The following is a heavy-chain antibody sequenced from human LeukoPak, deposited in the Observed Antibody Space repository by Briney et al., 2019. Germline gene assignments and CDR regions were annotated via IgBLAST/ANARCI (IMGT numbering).Heavy chain of an antibody. D-gene: IGHD2/OR15-2a*01. CDR1: GFTFSSYA. J-gene: IGHJ4*02. CDR3: ARASMAASDY. CDR2: ISYDGSNK. V-gene: IGHV3-30*04. Sequence: GRSLRLSCAASGFTFSSYAMHWVRPAPSKGLEWVAVISYDGSNKYYADSVKGRFTISRDNSKNTLYLQMNSLRAEDTAVYYCARASMAASDYWGQGTLVTVSS.